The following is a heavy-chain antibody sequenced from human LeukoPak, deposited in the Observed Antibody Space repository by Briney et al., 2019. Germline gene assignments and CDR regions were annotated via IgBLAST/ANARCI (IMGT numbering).Heavy chain of an antibody. J-gene: IGHJ4*02. CDR1: GYTFTGYY. Sequence: GASVKVSCKASGYTFTGYYMHWVRQAPGQGLEWMGWIDPNSGGTNYAQKFQGRVTMTRDTSISTPYMELSRLRSDDTAVYYCARELYYYDSSGYYPLDYWGQGTLVTVSS. CDR2: IDPNSGGT. CDR3: ARELYYYDSSGYYPLDY. D-gene: IGHD3-22*01. V-gene: IGHV1-2*02.